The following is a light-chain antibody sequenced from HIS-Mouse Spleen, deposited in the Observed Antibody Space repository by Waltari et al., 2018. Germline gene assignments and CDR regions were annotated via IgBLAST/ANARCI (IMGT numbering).Light chain of an antibody. CDR1: SSDGCGYNY. CDR2: DVS. J-gene: IGLJ1*01. Sequence: QSALTQPRSVSGSPGQPVTISCTGTSSDGCGYNYVSWYQQHPGKAPKLMIYDVSKRPSGVPDRFSGSKSGNTASLTISGLQAEDEADYYCCSYAGSYTYVFGTGTKVTVL. CDR3: CSYAGSYTYV. V-gene: IGLV2-11*01.